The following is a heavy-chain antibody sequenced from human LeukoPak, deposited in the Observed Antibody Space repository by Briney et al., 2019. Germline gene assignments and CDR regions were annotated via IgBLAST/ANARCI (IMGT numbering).Heavy chain of an antibody. Sequence: GGSLRLSCVASEFTFSIFWMSWVRQAPGKGLEWVANIKQDGSEKYYVDSVKGRFTISRDNAKNSLYLQMNSLRAEDTAVYFCAKSTRAVMAMMDVWGKGTTVTVSS. D-gene: IGHD3-16*01. CDR3: AKSTRAVMAMMDV. V-gene: IGHV3-7*01. CDR1: EFTFSIFW. CDR2: IKQDGSEK. J-gene: IGHJ6*04.